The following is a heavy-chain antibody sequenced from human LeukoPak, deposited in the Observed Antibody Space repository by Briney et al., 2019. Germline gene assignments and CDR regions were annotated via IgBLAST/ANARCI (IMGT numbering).Heavy chain of an antibody. CDR3: ARRYCSSTSCYTNWFDP. J-gene: IGHJ5*02. D-gene: IGHD2-2*02. CDR1: GGSISSYY. V-gene: IGHV4-4*09. CDR2: IYTSGST. Sequence: SETLSLTCTVSGGSISSYYWSWIRQPPGKGLEWIGYIYTSGSTNYNPSLKSRVTISVDTSKNQFSLKLSSVTAADTAVYYCARRYCSSTSCYTNWFDPWAREPWSPSPQ.